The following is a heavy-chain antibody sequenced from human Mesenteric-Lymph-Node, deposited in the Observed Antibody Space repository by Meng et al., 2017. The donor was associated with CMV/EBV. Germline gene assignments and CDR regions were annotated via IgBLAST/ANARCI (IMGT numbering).Heavy chain of an antibody. CDR3: ARELSCSSTSCQD. CDR2: ISYDGSDK. Sequence: GGSLRLSCAASGFTFSRYAMHWVRQAPGKGLEWVALISYDGSDKYYADSVRGRFTISRDNSKNTLYLQMNSLRAEDTAVYYCARELSCSSTSCQDWGQGTLVTVSS. CDR1: GFTFSRYA. V-gene: IGHV3-30*04. D-gene: IGHD2-2*01. J-gene: IGHJ4*02.